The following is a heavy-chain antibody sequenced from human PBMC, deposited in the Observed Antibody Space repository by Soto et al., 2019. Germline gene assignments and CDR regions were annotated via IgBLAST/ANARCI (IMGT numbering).Heavy chain of an antibody. Sequence: ASETLSLTCTVSGGSISSYYWSWIRQSPGEGLEWIGYIFYSGTTNYSPSLKSRVTMSLGTAKNQFSLHLTSVTAADTAVYYCARGRGGTYDALDIWGQGTMVTVSS. CDR1: GGSISSYY. CDR2: IFYSGTT. V-gene: IGHV4-59*01. J-gene: IGHJ3*02. D-gene: IGHD1-26*01. CDR3: ARGRGGTYDALDI.